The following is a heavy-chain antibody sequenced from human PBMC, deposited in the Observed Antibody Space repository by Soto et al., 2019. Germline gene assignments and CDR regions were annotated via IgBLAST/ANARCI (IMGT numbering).Heavy chain of an antibody. J-gene: IGHJ4*02. CDR2: IYYSGST. V-gene: IGHV4-59*08. D-gene: IGHD3-16*01. CDR3: ARHPYTRGYFDY. Sequence: SETLSLTCTVSGGTISSYDGSWIRQPPGKGLEWIGYIYYSGSTNYNPSLKSRVTISVDTSKNQFSLKLSSVTAADTAVYYCARHPYTRGYFDYWGQGTLVTVSS. CDR1: GGTISSYD.